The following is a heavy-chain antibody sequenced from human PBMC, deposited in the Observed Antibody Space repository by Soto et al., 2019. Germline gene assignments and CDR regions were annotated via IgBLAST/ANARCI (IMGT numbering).Heavy chain of an antibody. CDR2: IYPGDSDT. CDR3: ERQKQHTATVYDAFDL. D-gene: IGHD4-17*01. CDR1: GYSFTSYW. Sequence: GESLKISCKGSGYSFTSYWIGWVRQMPGKGLEWMGIIYPGDSDTRYSPSFQGQVTISADKSISTAYLQWSSLKASDTAMYYCERQKQHTATVYDAFDLWGQGTMVTVSS. V-gene: IGHV5-51*01. J-gene: IGHJ3*01.